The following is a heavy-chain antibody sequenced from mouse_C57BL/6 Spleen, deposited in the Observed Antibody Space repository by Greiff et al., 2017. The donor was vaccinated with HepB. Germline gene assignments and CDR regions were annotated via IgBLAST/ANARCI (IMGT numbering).Heavy chain of an antibody. Sequence: VQLQQPGAELVKPGASVKLSCKASGYTFTSYWMHWVKQRPGQGLEWIRMIPPNSGSTNYNEKFKSKATLTVDKSSSTAYMQLSSLTSEDSAVYYGSRSNHYCGSSYGYFDVWGTGTTVTVSS. D-gene: IGHD1-1*01. CDR3: SRSNHYCGSSYGYFDV. V-gene: IGHV1-64*01. J-gene: IGHJ1*03. CDR2: IPPNSGST. CDR1: GYTFTSYW.